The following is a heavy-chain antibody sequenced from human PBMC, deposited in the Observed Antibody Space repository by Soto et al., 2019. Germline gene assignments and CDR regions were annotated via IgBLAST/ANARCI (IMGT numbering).Heavy chain of an antibody. CDR2: ISGSGGST. D-gene: IGHD4-17*01. CDR3: AIPTDYGDYPKMDY. Sequence: PGGSLRLSCAASGFTFSSYAMSWVRQAPGKGLEWVSAISGSGGSTYYADSVKGLFTISRDNSKNTLYLQMNSLRAEDTSVYYCAIPTDYGDYPKMDYWGQGTLVTVSS. J-gene: IGHJ4*02. CDR1: GFTFSSYA. V-gene: IGHV3-23*01.